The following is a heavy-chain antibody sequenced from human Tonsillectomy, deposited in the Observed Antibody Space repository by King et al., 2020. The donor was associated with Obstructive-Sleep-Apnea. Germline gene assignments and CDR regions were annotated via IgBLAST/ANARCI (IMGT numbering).Heavy chain of an antibody. D-gene: IGHD2/OR15-2a*01. CDR1: GFTFRSYA. CDR3: AKVSWAIVIGSGAFHV. Sequence: DVQLVESGGGLVQPGESLRLSCAGSGFTFRSYALTWVRQAPGKGLEWVSSITVSGGDTYYADSVKGRFTISRDNSKDTLYLQMNNMRAEDTALYYCAKVSWAIVIGSGAFHVWGQGTTVTVSS. CDR2: ITVSGGDT. J-gene: IGHJ3*01. V-gene: IGHV3-23*04.